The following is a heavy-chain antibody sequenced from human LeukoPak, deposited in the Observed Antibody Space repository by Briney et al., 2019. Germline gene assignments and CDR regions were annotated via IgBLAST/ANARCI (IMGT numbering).Heavy chain of an antibody. J-gene: IGHJ4*02. CDR3: ARQLAVAGKAGFDY. V-gene: IGHV4-4*07. CDR1: GGSISSYY. Sequence: SETLSLTCTVSGGSISSYYWTWIRQPAGKGLEWIGRIYTTGSTNYNPSLNSRVTMSVDTSKNQFSLKLSSVTAADTAVYYCARQLAVAGKAGFDYWGQGTLVTVSS. D-gene: IGHD6-19*01. CDR2: IYTTGST.